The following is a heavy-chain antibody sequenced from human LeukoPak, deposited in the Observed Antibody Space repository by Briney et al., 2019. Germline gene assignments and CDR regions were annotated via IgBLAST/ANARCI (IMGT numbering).Heavy chain of an antibody. CDR2: ISSSGSII. CDR1: GFTFSDYY. V-gene: IGHV3-11*01. Sequence: GGSLRLSCAASGFTFSDYYMSWIRQAPGKGLEWVSYISSSGSIIYYADSVKGRFTISRDNAKNSLYLQMNSLRAEDTAVYYCARFMTLSCSWYTVNYFDYWGQGTLVTVSS. D-gene: IGHD6-13*01. CDR3: ARFMTLSCSWYTVNYFDY. J-gene: IGHJ4*02.